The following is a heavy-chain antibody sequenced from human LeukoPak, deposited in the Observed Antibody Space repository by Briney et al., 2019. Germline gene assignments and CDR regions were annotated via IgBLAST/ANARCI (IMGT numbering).Heavy chain of an antibody. J-gene: IGHJ4*02. Sequence: ASVKVSCKASGYRFTGYNIDWVRQAPGQRPEWMGRINAENGDTKYSQKFQGRVTITRDTFASTSYMELSSLRSEDTAVYYCAREAIFGPGPFDYWGQGTLVTVSS. CDR2: INAENGDT. V-gene: IGHV1-3*01. CDR3: AREAIFGPGPFDY. CDR1: GYRFTGYN. D-gene: IGHD3-3*01.